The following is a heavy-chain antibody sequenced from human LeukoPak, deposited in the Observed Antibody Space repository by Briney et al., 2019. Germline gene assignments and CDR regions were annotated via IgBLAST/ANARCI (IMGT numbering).Heavy chain of an antibody. V-gene: IGHV3-74*01. CDR1: GFSFSVYW. D-gene: IGHD3-10*01. J-gene: IGHJ4*02. CDR2: IKTDGSIT. Sequence: PGGSLRLSCAASGFSFSVYWMHWVRQAPGKGPVWVSRIKTDGSITDYADSVKGRFTISRDNAKNSLYLQMNTLRVEDTAIYYCVRVALYYYDSESYYFFEHWGQGTPVTASS. CDR3: VRVALYYYDSESYYFFEH.